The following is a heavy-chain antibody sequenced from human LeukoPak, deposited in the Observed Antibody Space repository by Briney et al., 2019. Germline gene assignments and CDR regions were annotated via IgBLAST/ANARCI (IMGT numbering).Heavy chain of an antibody. CDR1: GFTFSSYG. CDR3: AKDAGYSSGWYGISY. Sequence: GGSLRLSCAASGFTFSSYGMHWVRQAPGKGLEWVAVISYDGSNKYYADSVKGRFTISRDNSKNTLYLQMNSLRAEDMAVYYCAKDAGYSSGWYGISYWGQGTLVTVSS. D-gene: IGHD6-19*01. J-gene: IGHJ4*02. CDR2: ISYDGSNK. V-gene: IGHV3-30*18.